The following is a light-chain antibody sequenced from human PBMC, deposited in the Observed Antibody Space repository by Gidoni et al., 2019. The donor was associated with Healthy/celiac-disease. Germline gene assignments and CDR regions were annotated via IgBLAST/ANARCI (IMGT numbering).Light chain of an antibody. CDR1: QSASSSY. J-gene: IGKJ3*01. V-gene: IGKV3-20*01. CDR3: QQCSSSPRT. CDR2: GAS. Sequence: EIVLTQSPGTLPLSPGERATLSCRASQSASSSYLAWYQQKPGQAPRLLIYGASSRATGIPDRFSGSGSGTDFTLTISRLEPEDFAVYYCQQCSSSPRTFGPGTKVDIK.